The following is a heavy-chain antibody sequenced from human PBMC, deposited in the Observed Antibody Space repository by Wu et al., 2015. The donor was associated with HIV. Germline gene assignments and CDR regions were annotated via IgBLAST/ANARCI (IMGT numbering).Heavy chain of an antibody. J-gene: IGHJ4*02. CDR3: ATGVXYSSGWYPPNHEGDWRTT. CDR2: FDPEDGET. Sequence: QVQLVQSGAEVKKPGASVKVSCKVSGYTLTELSMHWVRQAPGKGLEWMGGFDPEDGETIYAQKFQGRVTMTEDTSTDTAYMELSSLRSEDTAVYYCATGVXYSSGWYPPNHEGDWRTTWGQGTLVTVS. D-gene: IGHD6-19*01. V-gene: IGHV1-24*01. CDR1: GYTLTELS.